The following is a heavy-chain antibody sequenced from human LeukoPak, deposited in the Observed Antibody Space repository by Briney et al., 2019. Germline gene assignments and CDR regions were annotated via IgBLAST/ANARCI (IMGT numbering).Heavy chain of an antibody. D-gene: IGHD6-19*01. CDR3: ARGWDGIAVAGSFDY. J-gene: IGHJ4*02. Sequence: PSETLSLTCTVSGGSTSGYYWRWIRQPPGKGLEWIGDIYYSGSSNYNPSRTSRVTMSVASSKNQFSLKLNSVTAVDTAVFYCARGWDGIAVAGSFDYWGQGTLVTVSS. CDR1: GGSTSGYY. V-gene: IGHV4-59*01. CDR2: IYYSGSS.